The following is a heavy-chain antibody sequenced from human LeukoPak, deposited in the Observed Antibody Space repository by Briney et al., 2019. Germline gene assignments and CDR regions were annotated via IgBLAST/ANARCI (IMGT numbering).Heavy chain of an antibody. CDR1: GFTFSNYV. Sequence: GGSLRLSCAASGFTFSNYVINWVRQAPGKGLEWVSSISSGSTYIYYADLVKGRFTISRDNANSSLYLQMSSPRDEDTAVYYCARGSSSGLKSYYFXYXXQGTXXTVSX. CDR2: ISSGSTYI. D-gene: IGHD6-13*01. J-gene: IGHJ4*02. V-gene: IGHV3-21*01. CDR3: ARGSSSGLKSYYFXY.